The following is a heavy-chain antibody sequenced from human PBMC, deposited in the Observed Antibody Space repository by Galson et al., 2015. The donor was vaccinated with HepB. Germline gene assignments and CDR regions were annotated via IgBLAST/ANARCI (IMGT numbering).Heavy chain of an antibody. CDR2: TYYRPKWYN. CDR1: GDSVSSNSAA. J-gene: IGHJ4*02. Sequence: CAISGDSVSSNSAAWNWIRQSPSRGLEWLGRTYYRPKWYNDYAESVKSRININPDTSKNQFSLQLNPVTPEDTAVYYCARDSGPQDVDTAMVKFDYWGQGSLVTVSS. V-gene: IGHV6-1*01. D-gene: IGHD5-18*01. CDR3: ARDSGPQDVDTAMVKFDY.